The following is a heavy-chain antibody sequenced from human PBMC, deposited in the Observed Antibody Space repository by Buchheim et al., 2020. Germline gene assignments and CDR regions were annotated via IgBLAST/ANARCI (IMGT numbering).Heavy chain of an antibody. CDR2: INSDGYSI. Sequence: DVQLVESGGGLVQPGGSLRLSCAASGFTFSSYWMHWVRQAPGKGLVCVSRINSDGYSIRYVDSVKGRFTISRDNAKNTLYLQMNSLRGEDTAVYYGARVACSDYNCLDYWGLGTL. D-gene: IGHD3-22*01. J-gene: IGHJ4*02. CDR3: ARVACSDYNCLDY. V-gene: IGHV3-74*01. CDR1: GFTFSSYW.